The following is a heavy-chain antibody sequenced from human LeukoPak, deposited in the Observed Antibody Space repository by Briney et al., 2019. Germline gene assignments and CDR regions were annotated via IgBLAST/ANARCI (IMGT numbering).Heavy chain of an antibody. J-gene: IGHJ4*02. CDR1: GYTFTSYA. D-gene: IGHD6-19*01. Sequence: ASVKVSCKASGYTFTSYAMHWVRQAPGQRLEWMGWINAGNGNTKYSQKFQGRVTITRDTSASTAYMELSSLRSEDTAVYYCAKSIAVADTPFDYWGQGTLVTVSS. CDR2: INAGNGNT. CDR3: AKSIAVADTPFDY. V-gene: IGHV1-3*01.